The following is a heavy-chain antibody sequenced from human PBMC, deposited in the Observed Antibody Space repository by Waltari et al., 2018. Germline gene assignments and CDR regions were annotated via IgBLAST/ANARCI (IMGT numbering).Heavy chain of an antibody. CDR3: AKDRHQLIEEGFLLALDP. CDR2: NNGKNVPK. J-gene: IGHJ5*02. Sequence: QVQLVQSGAEVKKPGASLKVSCKSSGYIFTNYVISWVRQAPGQGLEWMGWNNGKNVPKNIAQKILGRTTMAKDTSTNTVYMELSRLTSDETAVYYCAKDRHQLIEEGFLLALDPWGQGTLVTVSS. V-gene: IGHV1-18*04. D-gene: IGHD2-2*01. CDR1: GYIFTNYV.